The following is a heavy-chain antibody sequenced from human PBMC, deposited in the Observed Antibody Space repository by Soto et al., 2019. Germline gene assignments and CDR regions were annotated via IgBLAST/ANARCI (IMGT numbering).Heavy chain of an antibody. V-gene: IGHV3-23*01. J-gene: IGHJ6*02. CDR1: GFTFSSYA. CDR3: AKSSGSYGNYYYGMDV. D-gene: IGHD1-26*01. CDR2: ISFSGGST. Sequence: PGGSLRLSCAASGFTFSSYAMSWVRQAPGKGLEWVSGISFSGGSTDYADSVKGRFTISRDNSKNTLYLQMNGLRAEDTAVFYCAKSSGSYGNYYYGMDVWGQGTTVTVSS.